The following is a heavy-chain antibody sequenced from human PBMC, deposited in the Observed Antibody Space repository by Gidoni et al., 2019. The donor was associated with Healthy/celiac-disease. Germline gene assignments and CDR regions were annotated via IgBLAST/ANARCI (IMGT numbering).Heavy chain of an antibody. CDR1: GFPFSSYG. Sequence: QVQLVESGGGVVQPGRSLRLYCAASGFPFSSYGMHWVRKAPGKGLEWVAVIWYDGSNKYYADSVKGRFTISRDNSKNTLYLQMNSLRAEDTAVYYCARDSYYYDSSGHDAFDIWGQGTMVTVSS. CDR3: ARDSYYYDSSGHDAFDI. CDR2: IWYDGSNK. D-gene: IGHD3-22*01. J-gene: IGHJ3*02. V-gene: IGHV3-33*01.